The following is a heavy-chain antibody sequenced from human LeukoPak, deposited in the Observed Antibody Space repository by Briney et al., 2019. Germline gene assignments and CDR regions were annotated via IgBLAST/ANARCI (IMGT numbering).Heavy chain of an antibody. D-gene: IGHD4-11*01. J-gene: IGHJ4*02. V-gene: IGHV3-7*01. CDR2: LNPDGSDK. Sequence: GGSLRLSCAASGFTFSTYWMTWVRQAPGKGLEWVANLNPDGSDKYYVESVKGRFTISRDNAKSSLYLQMNSLRAEDTAVYYCARCGLHDNYGLFDHWGQGTLVTVSS. CDR1: GFTFSTYW. CDR3: ARCGLHDNYGLFDH.